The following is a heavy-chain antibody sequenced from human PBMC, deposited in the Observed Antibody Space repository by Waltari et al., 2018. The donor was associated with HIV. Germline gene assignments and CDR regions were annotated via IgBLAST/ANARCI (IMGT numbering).Heavy chain of an antibody. J-gene: IGHJ5*02. CDR2: IYYSGST. CDR3: ARAGHDSSGYWVSGWFDP. D-gene: IGHD3-22*01. Sequence: QVQLQESGPGLVKPSETPSLTCTVSGGSISSYYWSWIRQPPGKGLEWIGYIYYSGSTNYNPSLKSRVTISVDTSKNQFSLKLSSVTAADTAVYYCARAGHDSSGYWVSGWFDPWGQGTLVTVSS. V-gene: IGHV4-59*01. CDR1: GGSISSYY.